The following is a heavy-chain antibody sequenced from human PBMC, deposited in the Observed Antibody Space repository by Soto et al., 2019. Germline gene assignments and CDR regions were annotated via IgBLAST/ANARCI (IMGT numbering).Heavy chain of an antibody. CDR3: ARGQWLGRHYYYGMDV. J-gene: IGHJ6*02. Sequence: GASVKVSCKAFGGTFSSNAISWVRQAPGQGLEWMGGNIPIFGMANYAQQFQGRMTITADESTSTTYMELRSLRSEDTAVYYCARGQWLGRHYYYGMDVWGQGTTVTVSS. V-gene: IGHV1-69*13. CDR1: GGTFSSNA. D-gene: IGHD6-19*01. CDR2: NIPIFGMA.